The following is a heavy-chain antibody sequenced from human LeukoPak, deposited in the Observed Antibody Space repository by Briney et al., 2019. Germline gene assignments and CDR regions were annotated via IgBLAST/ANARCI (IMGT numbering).Heavy chain of an antibody. CDR3: ARGGVVAGESGVDY. V-gene: IGHV4-39*01. D-gene: IGHD6-19*01. CDR1: GGSISSSSYY. CDR2: IYYSGST. Sequence: SETLSLTCTVSGGSISSSSYYWGWIRQPPGKGLEWIGSIYYSGSTYYNPSLKSRVTISVDTSKNQFSLKLSSVTAADTAVYYCARGGVVAGESGVDYWGQGALVTVSS. J-gene: IGHJ4*02.